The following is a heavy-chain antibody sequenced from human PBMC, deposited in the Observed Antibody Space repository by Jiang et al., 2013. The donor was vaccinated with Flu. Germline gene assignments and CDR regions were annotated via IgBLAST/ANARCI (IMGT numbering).Heavy chain of an antibody. V-gene: IGHV3-30*04. D-gene: IGHD3-3*02. CDR1: GFTFSSYA. CDR2: ISYDGSNK. CDR3: ARRTFFSGGPAIDY. Sequence: VQLVESGGGVVQPGRSLRLSCAASGFTFSSYAMHWVRQAPGKGLEWVAVISYDGSNKYYADSVKGRFTISRDNSKNTLYLQMNSLRAEDTAVYYCARRTFFSGGPAIDYWGQGTLVTVSS. J-gene: IGHJ4*02.